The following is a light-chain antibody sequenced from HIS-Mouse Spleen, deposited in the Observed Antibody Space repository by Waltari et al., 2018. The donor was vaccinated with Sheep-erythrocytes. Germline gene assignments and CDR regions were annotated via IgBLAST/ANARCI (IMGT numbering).Light chain of an antibody. Sequence: SYELTQPPSVSVSPGQTASITCSGDKWGDKYACWYQQKPGQSPVLVIYQASKRPEGIPERFSGSNSGNTATLTISGTQAMDEADYYCQAWDSSTAVFGGGTKLTVL. CDR3: QAWDSSTAV. V-gene: IGLV3-1*01. CDR2: QAS. J-gene: IGLJ2*01. CDR1: KWGDKY.